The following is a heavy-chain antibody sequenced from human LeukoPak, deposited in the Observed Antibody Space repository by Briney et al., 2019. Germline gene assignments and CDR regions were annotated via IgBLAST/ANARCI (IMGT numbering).Heavy chain of an antibody. CDR1: GFTVSGDY. CDR3: AREVYYVGSGYYHPGGFDY. CDR2: ISSGSRTI. J-gene: IGHJ4*02. Sequence: GGSLRLSCAVSGFTVSGDYMSWVRQAPGKGLEWLSYISSGSRTIYYADSVEGRFTISRDNAKTSLYLQMNSLRAEDTAVYYCAREVYYVGSGYYHPGGFDYWGQGTLVTVSS. V-gene: IGHV3-48*01. D-gene: IGHD3-22*01.